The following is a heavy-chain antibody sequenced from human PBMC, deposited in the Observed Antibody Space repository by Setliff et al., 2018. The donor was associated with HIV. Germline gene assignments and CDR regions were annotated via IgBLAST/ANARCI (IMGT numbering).Heavy chain of an antibody. J-gene: IGHJ4*02. D-gene: IGHD5-18*01. CDR2: INHSGST. CDR1: NGSFSGYY. Sequence: SETLSLTCAVYNGSFSGYYWTWIRQPPGKGLEWIGEINHSGSTNYSPSLKSRVTISVDASRNQFSLRLSSVTAADTAVYYYAAWGPRYSYAPYFFDSWGQGTLVTVS. V-gene: IGHV4-34*01. CDR3: AAWGPRYSYAPYFFDS.